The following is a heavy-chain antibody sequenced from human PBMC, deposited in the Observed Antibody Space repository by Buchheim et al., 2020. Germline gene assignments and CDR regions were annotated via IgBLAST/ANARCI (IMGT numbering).Heavy chain of an antibody. CDR3: ARGDYYFDY. CDR2: VSYSGST. Sequence: QVQLQESGPGLVKPSETLSLTCTISDGSIHNYYWTWIRQPPGKGLEYIGYVSYSGSTNYNPSLKSRVTISVDPSQNQFSLKLNSVTAADTAVYFCARGDYYFDYWGQGTL. CDR1: DGSIHNYY. J-gene: IGHJ4*02. V-gene: IGHV4-59*01. D-gene: IGHD3/OR15-3a*01.